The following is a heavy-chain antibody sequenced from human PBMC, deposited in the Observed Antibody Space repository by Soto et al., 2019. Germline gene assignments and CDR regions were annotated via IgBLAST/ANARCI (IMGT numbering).Heavy chain of an antibody. D-gene: IGHD2-21*01. CDR3: ARDRGVVLD. V-gene: IGHV1-3*01. CDR2: INAGNGNT. CDR1: GYTYTSYA. Sequence: GASAKVSCTDSGYTYTSYAMHWVRQAPGQRLEWMGWINAGNGNTKYSQKFQGRVTITRDTSASTAYMELSSLRSEDTAVYYCARDRGVVLDWGQGTLVTVSS. J-gene: IGHJ4*02.